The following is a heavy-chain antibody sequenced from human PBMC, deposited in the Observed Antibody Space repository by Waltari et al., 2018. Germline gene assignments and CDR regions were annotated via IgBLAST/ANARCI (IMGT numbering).Heavy chain of an antibody. CDR2: ISGSGGST. V-gene: IGHV3-23*01. D-gene: IGHD2-21*01. J-gene: IGHJ4*02. Sequence: EVQLLESGGGLVQPGGSLRLSCAASGFTFSSYAMSWVRPAPGKGLEWVSAISGSGGSTYYTDSVKGRFTISRDNSKNTLYLQMNSLRAEDTAVYYCAKSAFDRVVIAKRGGMFDYWGQGTLVTVSS. CDR1: GFTFSSYA. CDR3: AKSAFDRVVIAKRGGMFDY.